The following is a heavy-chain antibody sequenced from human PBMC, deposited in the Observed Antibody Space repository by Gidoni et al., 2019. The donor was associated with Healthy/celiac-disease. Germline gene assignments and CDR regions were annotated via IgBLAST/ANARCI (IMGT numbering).Heavy chain of an antibody. V-gene: IGHV1-18*01. D-gene: IGHD4-4*01. CDR3: ARSNDYSNPYYYYGMDV. CDR1: GYNFHSYG. J-gene: IGHJ6*02. Sequence: QVQLVQSGAEVKKPGDSVKVSCKASGYNFHSYGTSWVRQDPGKGLEGMGWISAYNGNTNYAQRLQGRVTMTTDTSTSTAYMELRSLRSDDTAVYYCARSNDYSNPYYYYGMDVWGQGTTVTVSS. CDR2: ISAYNGNT.